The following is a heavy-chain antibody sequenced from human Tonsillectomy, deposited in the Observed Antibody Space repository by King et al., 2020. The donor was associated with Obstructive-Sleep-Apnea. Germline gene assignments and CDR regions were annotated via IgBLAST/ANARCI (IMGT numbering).Heavy chain of an antibody. J-gene: IGHJ5*02. CDR1: GFTFSSYA. CDR3: ARTGIKDSIAAAPQQNWFDP. CDR2: ISYDGSNK. V-gene: IGHV3-30*04. Sequence: VQLVESGGGVVQPGRSLRLSCAASGFTFSSYAMHWVRQAPGKGLEWVAVISYDGSNKYYADSVKGRFTISRDNSKNTLYLQMNSLRAEDTAVYYCARTGIKDSIAAAPQQNWFDPWGQGTLVTVSS. D-gene: IGHD6-13*01.